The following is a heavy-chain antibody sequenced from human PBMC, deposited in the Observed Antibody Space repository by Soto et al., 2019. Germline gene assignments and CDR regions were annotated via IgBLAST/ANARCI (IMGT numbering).Heavy chain of an antibody. CDR2: IIPIFGTA. CDR1: GGTFSSYA. J-gene: IGHJ5*02. D-gene: IGHD2-2*01. V-gene: IGHV1-69*01. Sequence: QVQLVQSGAEEKKPGSSVKVSCKASGGTFSSYAISWVRQAPGQGLEWMGGIIPIFGTANYAQKFQGRVTITADESTSTAYMELSSMRSEDTAVYYCASPSSPEDWFDPWGQGTLVTVSS. CDR3: ASPSSPEDWFDP.